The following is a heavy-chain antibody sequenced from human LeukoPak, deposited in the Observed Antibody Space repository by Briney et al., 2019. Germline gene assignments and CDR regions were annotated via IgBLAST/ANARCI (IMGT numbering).Heavy chain of an antibody. V-gene: IGHV1-18*01. Sequence: GASVKVSCKASGYIFTSYGISWVRQAPGQGLEWMGWISGYNGNTNYAQKVQGRVTMTTDTSTSAAYMELRSLRSDDTAVYYCARGGGSSSWYGRKNNWFDPWGQGTLVTVSS. J-gene: IGHJ5*02. CDR3: ARGGGSSSWYGRKNNWFDP. CDR2: ISGYNGNT. D-gene: IGHD6-13*01. CDR1: GYIFTSYG.